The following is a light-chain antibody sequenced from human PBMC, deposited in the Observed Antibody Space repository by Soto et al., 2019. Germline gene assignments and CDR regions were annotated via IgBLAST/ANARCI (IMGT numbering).Light chain of an antibody. Sequence: EIVLTQSPGTLSLSPGERATLSCRASQSVTSNYLAWYQQKPGQAPRLLIFGASSRATGIPDRFSGSGSGTDFTLTISRREPEDFAVDYCQQHGSSPYTFGQGTKLEIK. V-gene: IGKV3-20*01. CDR3: QQHGSSPYT. CDR1: QSVTSNY. CDR2: GAS. J-gene: IGKJ2*01.